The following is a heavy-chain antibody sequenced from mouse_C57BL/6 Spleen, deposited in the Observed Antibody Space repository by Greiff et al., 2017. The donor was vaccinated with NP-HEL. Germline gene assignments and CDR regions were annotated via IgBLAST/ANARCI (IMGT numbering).Heavy chain of an antibody. D-gene: IGHD1-1*01. J-gene: IGHJ3*01. V-gene: IGHV1-80*01. CDR1: GYAFSSYW. Sequence: VKLQESGAELVKPGASVKISCKASGYAFSSYWMNWVKQRPGKGLEWIGQIYPGDGDTNYNGKFKGKATLTADKSSSTAYMQLSSLTSEDSAVYFCASVYYGSGTFAYWGQGTLVTVSA. CDR3: ASVYYGSGTFAY. CDR2: IYPGDGDT.